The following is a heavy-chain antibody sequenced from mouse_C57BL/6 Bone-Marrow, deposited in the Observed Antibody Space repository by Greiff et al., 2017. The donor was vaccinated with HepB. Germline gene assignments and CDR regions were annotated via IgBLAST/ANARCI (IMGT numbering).Heavy chain of an antibody. CDR2: ISNGGGST. J-gene: IGHJ3*01. V-gene: IGHV5-12*01. Sequence: EVQLVESGGGLVQPGGSLKLSCAASGFTFSDYYMYWVRQTPEKRLEWVAYISNGGGSTYYPDTVKGRFTSSRDNAKNTLYLQMSRLKSEDTAMYYCARNDGYSFAYWGQGTLVTVSA. CDR3: ARNDGYSFAY. CDR1: GFTFSDYY. D-gene: IGHD2-3*01.